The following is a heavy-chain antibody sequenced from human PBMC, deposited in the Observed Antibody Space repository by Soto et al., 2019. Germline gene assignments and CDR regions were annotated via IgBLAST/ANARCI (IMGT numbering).Heavy chain of an antibody. CDR3: ARGPPLGY. Sequence: SETLSLTCTVSGGSISSTTYYWGWMRQPPGKGLEWIASFFIGGNTYYNPSLKSRVTISVDTSKNQFSLKLSSVTAADTAVYYCARGPPLGYWGQGTLVTVSS. CDR2: FFIGGNT. V-gene: IGHV4-39*01. CDR1: GGSISSTTYY. J-gene: IGHJ4*02.